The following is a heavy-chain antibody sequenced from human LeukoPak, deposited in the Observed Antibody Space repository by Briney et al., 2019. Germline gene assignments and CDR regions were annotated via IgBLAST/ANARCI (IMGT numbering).Heavy chain of an antibody. V-gene: IGHV1-18*01. CDR2: ISAYNGNT. D-gene: IGHD6-13*01. CDR1: GYTFTSYG. Sequence: ASVKVSCKASGYTFTSYGISWVRQAPGQGLEWMGWISAYNGNTNYAQKLQGRVTMTTDTSTSTAYMELRSLRSDGTAVYYCARDKYSSSWYGSYYYYYYMDVWGKGTTVTISS. CDR3: ARDKYSSSWYGSYYYYYYMDV. J-gene: IGHJ6*03.